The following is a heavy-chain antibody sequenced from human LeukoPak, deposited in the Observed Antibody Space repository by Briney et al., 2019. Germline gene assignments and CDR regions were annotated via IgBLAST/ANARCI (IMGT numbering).Heavy chain of an antibody. D-gene: IGHD2-2*01. V-gene: IGHV4-59*08. CDR2: IHYTGST. CDR3: TRLSKDTVVLPAAMAHYFDY. Sequence: SETLSLTCTVSGGSISGYYWSWIRQPPGKGLQFIGYIHYTGSTNYNSSLESRVTLSVDTSKNQFSLKLRSVTAADTAVYYCTRLSKDTVVLPAAMAHYFDYWGQGTLVTVSS. CDR1: GGSISGYY. J-gene: IGHJ4*02.